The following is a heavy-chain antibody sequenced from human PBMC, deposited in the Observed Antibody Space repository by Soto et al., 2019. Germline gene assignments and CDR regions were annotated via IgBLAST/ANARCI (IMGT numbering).Heavy chain of an antibody. CDR3: AKDRAATVTTEFDY. J-gene: IGHJ4*02. CDR1: GFTFDDYA. CDR2: ISWNSGNI. V-gene: IGHV3-9*01. D-gene: IGHD4-4*01. Sequence: EVQLVESGGGLVQPGRSLRLSCAASGFTFDDYAMHWVRQAPGKGLEWVSGISWNSGNIVYADSVKGRFTISRDNAKNSLYLQMNSLRAEDTALYYCAKDRAATVTTEFDYWGQGTLVTVSS.